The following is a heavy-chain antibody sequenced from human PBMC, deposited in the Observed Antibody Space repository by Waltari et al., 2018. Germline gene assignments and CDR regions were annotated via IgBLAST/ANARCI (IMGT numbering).Heavy chain of an antibody. V-gene: IGHV4-4*07. Sequence: QVQLQESGPGLVKPSATLSLTCSVSVGSISGYFWSWIRQPAGKGLEWIGRIYTSGTTNYNPSLKSRVTMSVDTSKNQFFLELSSVTAADTAIYYCAREMRGGSTVVDYWGQGTLVTVSS. CDR2: IYTSGTT. J-gene: IGHJ4*02. D-gene: IGHD1-26*01. CDR1: VGSISGYF. CDR3: AREMRGGSTVVDY.